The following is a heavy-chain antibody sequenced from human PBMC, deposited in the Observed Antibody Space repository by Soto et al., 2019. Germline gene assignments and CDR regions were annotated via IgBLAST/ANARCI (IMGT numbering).Heavy chain of an antibody. CDR3: ARDRYDYIWGSYTVY. V-gene: IGHV1-18*01. CDR1: GYTFTSYG. Sequence: ASVKVSCKASGYTFTSYGISWVRQAPGQGLEWMGWISAYNGNTNYAQKLQGRVTMTTDTSTSTAYMELRSLRSDDTAVYYCARDRYDYIWGSYTVYWGQGTLVTVSS. D-gene: IGHD3-16*01. CDR2: ISAYNGNT. J-gene: IGHJ4*02.